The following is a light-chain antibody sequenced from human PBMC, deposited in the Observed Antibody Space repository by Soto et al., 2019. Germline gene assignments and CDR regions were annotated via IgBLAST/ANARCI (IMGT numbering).Light chain of an antibody. CDR2: DAS. V-gene: IGKV1-5*01. Sequence: DIQMTQSPSSLSASVGDRVTITCRASQSISSYLNWYQQKPGKAPKLLIYDASSLESGVPSRFSDSGSRTEFTLTLSSLQADDFATYYCQHYNSYSEAFGQGTKV. J-gene: IGKJ1*01. CDR1: QSISSY. CDR3: QHYNSYSEA.